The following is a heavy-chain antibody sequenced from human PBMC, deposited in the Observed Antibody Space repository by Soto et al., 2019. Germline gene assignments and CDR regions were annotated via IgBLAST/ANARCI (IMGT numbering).Heavy chain of an antibody. Sequence: ASVKVSCKASGYTFTSYAMHWVRQAPGQRLEWMGWINAGNGNTKYSQKFQGRVTITRDTSASTAYMELSSLRSEDTAVYYCATGPGGYYYDSSGYYLGGAFDIWRQGTMANVS. CDR3: ATGPGGYYYDSSGYYLGGAFDI. V-gene: IGHV1-3*01. J-gene: IGHJ3*02. CDR1: GYTFTSYA. D-gene: IGHD3-22*01. CDR2: INAGNGNT.